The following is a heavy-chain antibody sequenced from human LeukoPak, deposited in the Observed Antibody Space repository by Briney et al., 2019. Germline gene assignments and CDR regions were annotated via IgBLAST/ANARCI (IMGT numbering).Heavy chain of an antibody. Sequence: GGSLRLSCAASGFTFSSYAMHWVRQAPGKGLEWVAVISYDGSNKYYADSVKGRFTISRDNSKNTLYLQMNSLRAEDTAVYYCASLSSPSDAFDIRGQGTMVTVSS. V-gene: IGHV3-30*04. D-gene: IGHD6-13*01. CDR2: ISYDGSNK. CDR3: ASLSSPSDAFDI. J-gene: IGHJ3*02. CDR1: GFTFSSYA.